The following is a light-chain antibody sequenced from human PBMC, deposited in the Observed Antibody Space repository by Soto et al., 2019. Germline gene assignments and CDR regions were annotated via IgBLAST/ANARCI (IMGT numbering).Light chain of an antibody. CDR3: CSYAGSSTFYV. J-gene: IGLJ1*01. Sequence: QSALTQPSSMPGSPGQSITISCTGTSSDVGSYNLVSWYQQHPGKAPKLMIYEVSKRPSGVSNRFSGSKSGNTASLTISGLQAEDEADYYCCSYAGSSTFYVFGTGTKVTVL. V-gene: IGLV2-23*02. CDR1: SSDVGSYNL. CDR2: EVS.